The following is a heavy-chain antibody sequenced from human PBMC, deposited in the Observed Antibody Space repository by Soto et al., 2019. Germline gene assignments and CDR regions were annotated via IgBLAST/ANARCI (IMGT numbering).Heavy chain of an antibody. Sequence: QVQLMQSGDEVKKPGASVKVSCKASGYIFVNYGIAWVRQAPGQGLEWMGWISPYTGNTHSATKIQGRLTMTTDTSTSTAYIDLGSLTSDDTAVYYCVMMDNYVTPSPQDVWGQGTTVTVSS. CDR1: GYIFVNYG. V-gene: IGHV1-18*01. CDR3: VMMDNYVTPSPQDV. J-gene: IGHJ6*02. CDR2: ISPYTGNT. D-gene: IGHD3-16*01.